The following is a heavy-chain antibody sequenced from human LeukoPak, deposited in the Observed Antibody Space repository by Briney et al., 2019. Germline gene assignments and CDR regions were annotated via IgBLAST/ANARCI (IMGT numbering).Heavy chain of an antibody. V-gene: IGHV4-59*08. Sequence: SETLSLTCTVSGGSISSYYWSWIRQPPGKGLEWIGYIYYSGSTNYNPSLKSRVTISVDTSKNQFSLKLSSVTAAGTAVYYCASEGSYYDSSGPIDYWGQGTLVTVSS. D-gene: IGHD3-22*01. CDR1: GGSISSYY. CDR3: ASEGSYYDSSGPIDY. J-gene: IGHJ4*02. CDR2: IYYSGST.